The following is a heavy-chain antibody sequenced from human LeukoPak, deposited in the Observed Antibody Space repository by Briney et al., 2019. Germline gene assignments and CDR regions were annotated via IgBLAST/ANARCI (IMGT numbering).Heavy chain of an antibody. CDR1: GGSISSSSFY. CDR3: VRWFRHRSEWTPLYYYYYMDV. Sequence: PSETLSLTCTVSGGSISSSSFYWGWIRQTSGKGLEWIGSLYYAGTTFYKASLKRRLTISVDTSKSQFSLKLRSVTAADTAVYYCVRWFRHRSEWTPLYYYYYMDVWGKGTTVTISS. D-gene: IGHD3-10*01. V-gene: IGHV4-39*01. CDR2: LYYAGTT. J-gene: IGHJ6*03.